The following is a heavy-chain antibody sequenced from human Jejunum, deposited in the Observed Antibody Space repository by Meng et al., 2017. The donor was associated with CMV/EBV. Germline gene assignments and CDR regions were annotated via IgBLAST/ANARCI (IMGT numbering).Heavy chain of an antibody. CDR2: IYYNGST. CDR1: GSINTDY. CDR3: ARDSTSRGYYYYGMNV. V-gene: IGHV4-59*01. J-gene: IGHJ6*02. D-gene: IGHD3-10*01. Sequence: GSINTDYWNWIRQSPGKGLEYIGYIYYNGSTNSNPSLKSRVTISVDKSKNQFSRKLSSVTAADTAVYYCARDSTSRGYYYYGMNVWGQGTTVTVSS.